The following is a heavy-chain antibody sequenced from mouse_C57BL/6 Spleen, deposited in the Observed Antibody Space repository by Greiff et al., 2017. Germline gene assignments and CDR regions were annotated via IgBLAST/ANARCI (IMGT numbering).Heavy chain of an antibody. V-gene: IGHV1-26*01. CDR2: INPNNGGT. D-gene: IGHD2-4*01. CDR3: ATSGEYDGWYFDV. J-gene: IGHJ1*03. Sequence: VQLKHSGPELVKPGASVKISCKASGYTFTDYYMNWVKQSHGKSLEWIGDINPNNGGTSYNQKFKGKATLTVDKSSSTAYMELRSLTSEDSAVYDRATSGEYDGWYFDVWGTGTTVTVST. CDR1: GYTFTDYY.